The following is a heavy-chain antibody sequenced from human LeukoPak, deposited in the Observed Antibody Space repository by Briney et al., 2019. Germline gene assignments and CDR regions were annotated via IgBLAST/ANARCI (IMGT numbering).Heavy chain of an antibody. J-gene: IGHJ5*02. CDR1: GGSISSSSYY. CDR2: IYYSGST. Sequence: SETLSLTCTVSGGSISSSSYYWGWIRQPPGKGLEWIGSIYYSGSTYYNPSLKSRVTTSVDTSKNQFSLKLSSVTAADTAVYYCARLAVAGTAWWFDPWGQGTLVTVSS. D-gene: IGHD6-19*01. V-gene: IGHV4-39*07. CDR3: ARLAVAGTAWWFDP.